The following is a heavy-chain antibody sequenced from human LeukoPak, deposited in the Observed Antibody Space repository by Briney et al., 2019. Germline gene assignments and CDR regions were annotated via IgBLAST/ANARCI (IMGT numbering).Heavy chain of an antibody. J-gene: IGHJ5*02. Sequence: ASVKVSCKVSGYTLTELSMHGVRQAPGKGLGWMGGFDPEDGETIYAQKFQGRVTMTEDTSTDTAYMELSSLRSEDTAVYYCATAGELNWFDPWGQGTLVTVSS. V-gene: IGHV1-24*01. D-gene: IGHD3-10*01. CDR1: GYTLTELS. CDR2: FDPEDGET. CDR3: ATAGELNWFDP.